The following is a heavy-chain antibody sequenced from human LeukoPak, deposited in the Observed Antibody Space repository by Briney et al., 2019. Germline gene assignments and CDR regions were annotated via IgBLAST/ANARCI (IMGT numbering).Heavy chain of an antibody. J-gene: IGHJ4*02. D-gene: IGHD6-25*01. V-gene: IGHV3-30*18. Sequence: PGGSLRLSCAASGFTFSSYGMHWVRQAPGKGLEWVAVISYDGINKHYADSVKGRFTISRDNSNNTLYLQMNSLRAEDTAVYYCAKDLGPAAGLSPINWGQGTLVTVSS. CDR1: GFTFSSYG. CDR2: ISYDGINK. CDR3: AKDLGPAAGLSPIN.